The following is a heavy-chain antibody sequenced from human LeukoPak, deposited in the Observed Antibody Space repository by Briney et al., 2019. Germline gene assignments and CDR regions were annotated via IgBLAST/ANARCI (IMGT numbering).Heavy chain of an antibody. CDR2: IYYSGST. D-gene: IGHD3-10*01. CDR1: GGSISSYY. CDR3: ARRVAGESRAFDI. V-gene: IGHV4-59*01. J-gene: IGHJ3*02. Sequence: ETLSLTFTVSGGSISSYYWSWLRQPPGKGLEWIGYIYYSGSTNYNPSLKSRVTISLDTSKNQFSLKLSSLTAADTAVYYCARRVAGESRAFDIWGQGTMVTVSS.